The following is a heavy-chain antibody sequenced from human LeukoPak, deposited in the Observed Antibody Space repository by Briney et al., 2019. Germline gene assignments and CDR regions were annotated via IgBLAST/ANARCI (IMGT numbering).Heavy chain of an antibody. D-gene: IGHD4-17*01. CDR1: GFTFSSYS. CDR3: AREYGDYAAGYFDY. CDR2: ISSSSYI. Sequence: GGSLRLSCAASGFTFSSYSMNWVRQAPGKGLEWVSSISSSSYIYYADSVKGRFTISRENAKNSLYLQMNSLRAEDTAVYYCAREYGDYAAGYFDYWGQGTLVTVSS. J-gene: IGHJ4*02. V-gene: IGHV3-21*01.